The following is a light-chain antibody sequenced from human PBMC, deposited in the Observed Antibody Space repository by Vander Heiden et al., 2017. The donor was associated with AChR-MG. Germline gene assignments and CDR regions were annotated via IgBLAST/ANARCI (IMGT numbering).Light chain of an antibody. CDR3: QVWDSSPL. CDR2: RDS. CDR1: NIGSKN. V-gene: IGLV3-9*01. Sequence: SYELTQPLSVSVALGQTARITCGGNNIGSKNVHWYQQKPGQAPVLVIYRDSNRPSGIPERFSGSNSGNTATLTISSAQAGDEADYYCQVWDSSPLFGGGTKLTVL. J-gene: IGLJ2*01.